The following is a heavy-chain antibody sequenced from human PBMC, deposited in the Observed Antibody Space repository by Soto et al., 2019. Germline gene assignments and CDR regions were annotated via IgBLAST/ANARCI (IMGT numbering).Heavy chain of an antibody. Sequence: QVQLAQSGSEVKRPGTSVKLSCKAAGYTFNAYSVHWVRQAPGQRLEWMGMINPSGDTTTYAQNFQGRVTMTRDTSTTTVYMELSGLRSEDTAVYYCARDWALDYWGQGTLVTVSS. V-gene: IGHV1-46*02. J-gene: IGHJ4*02. CDR1: GYTFNAYS. D-gene: IGHD7-27*01. CDR3: ARDWALDY. CDR2: INPSGDTT.